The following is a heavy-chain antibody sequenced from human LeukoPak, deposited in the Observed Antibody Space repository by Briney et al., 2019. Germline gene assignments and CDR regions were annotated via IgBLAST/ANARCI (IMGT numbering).Heavy chain of an antibody. CDR1: GFTFSSYA. CDR2: ISGSGGST. D-gene: IGHD3-9*01. J-gene: IGHJ6*02. Sequence: GGSLRLSCAASGFTFSSYAMSWVRQAPGKGLEWVSAISGSGGSTYYADSVKGRFTISRDNSKNTLYLQMNNLRAEDTAVYCAKDRDIILTGHGMDVWGQGTTVTVSS. CDR3: AKDRDIILTGHGMDV. V-gene: IGHV3-23*01.